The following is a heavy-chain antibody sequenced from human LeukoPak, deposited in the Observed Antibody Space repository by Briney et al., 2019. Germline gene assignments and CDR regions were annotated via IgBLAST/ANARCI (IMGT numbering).Heavy chain of an antibody. CDR1: GGTFSSYA. Sequence: SVKVSCKASGGTFSSYAISWVRQAPAQGLEWMGGVIPIFGTANYAQKFQGRVTITTDESTSTAYMELSSLRSEDTAVYYCAVDQRAYYDFWSGKPNQPARKPYYYYYMDVWGKGTTVTVSS. J-gene: IGHJ6*03. CDR3: AVDQRAYYDFWSGKPNQPARKPYYYYYMDV. D-gene: IGHD3-3*01. V-gene: IGHV1-69*05. CDR2: VIPIFGTA.